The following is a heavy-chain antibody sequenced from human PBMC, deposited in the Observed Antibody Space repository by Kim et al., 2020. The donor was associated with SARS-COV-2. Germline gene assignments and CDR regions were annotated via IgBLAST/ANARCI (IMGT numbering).Heavy chain of an antibody. D-gene: IGHD5-18*01. CDR1: GYTFTSYA. V-gene: IGHV1-3*01. CDR2: INAGNGNT. CDR3: AREKYSYGHFDY. Sequence: ASVKVSCKASGYTFTSYAMHWVRQAPGQRLEWMGWINAGNGNTKYSQKFQGRVTITRDTSASTAYMELSSLRSEDTAVYYCAREKYSYGHFDYWGQGTLVTVSS. J-gene: IGHJ4*02.